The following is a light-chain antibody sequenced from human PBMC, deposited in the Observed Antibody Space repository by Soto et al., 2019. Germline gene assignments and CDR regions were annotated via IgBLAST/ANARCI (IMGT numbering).Light chain of an antibody. CDR1: QSVTNY. J-gene: IGKJ4*01. V-gene: IGKV3-11*01. CDR3: QQRSSWPVLT. Sequence: EIVLTQSPATLSLSPGDRATLSCSASQSVTNYLAWYQQRPGQAPRLLIYDASNRATGIPDRFSGSGSGTDCALTIGSLESEDFAVYYCQQRSSWPVLTCGGGTMVDIK. CDR2: DAS.